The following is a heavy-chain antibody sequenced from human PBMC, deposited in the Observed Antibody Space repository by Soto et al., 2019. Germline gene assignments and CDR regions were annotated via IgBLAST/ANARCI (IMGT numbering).Heavy chain of an antibody. Sequence: RGSLRLSCAASGFTFSSFDFHWVRQRTGKGLEWVSLIGKRGDTHYPDSVKGRFTISRDNAKNSLYLQMNSLRADDTAVYYCARDSSGWALAVWGQGTNVTFSS. CDR3: ARDSSGWALAV. CDR1: GFTFSSFD. D-gene: IGHD6-19*01. J-gene: IGHJ6*02. V-gene: IGHV3-13*01. CDR2: IGKRGDT.